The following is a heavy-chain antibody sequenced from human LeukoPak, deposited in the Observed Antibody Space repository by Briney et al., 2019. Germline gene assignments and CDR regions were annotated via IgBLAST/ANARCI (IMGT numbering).Heavy chain of an antibody. J-gene: IGHJ4*02. V-gene: IGHV3-30-3*01. CDR2: ISYDGSNK. D-gene: IGHD1-26*01. Sequence: PGRSLRLSCAASGFTFSSYAMHWVRQAPGKGLEWVAAISYDGSNKYYAGSVKGRFTISRDNSKNTLYLQMNSLRAEDTAVYYCARDRVGATDYFDYWGQGTLVTVSS. CDR3: ARDRVGATDYFDY. CDR1: GFTFSSYA.